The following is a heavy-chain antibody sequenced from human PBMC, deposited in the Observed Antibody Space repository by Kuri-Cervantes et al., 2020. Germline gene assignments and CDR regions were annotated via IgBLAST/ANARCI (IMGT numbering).Heavy chain of an antibody. CDR1: GFTFSSYS. CDR2: ISSSSSYI. D-gene: IGHD6-6*01. CDR3: AKDSHAARDS. Sequence: GESLKISCAASGFTFSSYSMNWVRQAPGKGLEWVSSISSSSSYIYYADSVKGRFTISRDNAKNSLSLQMDRLRAEDTALYYCAKDSHAARDSWGQGTLVTVSS. V-gene: IGHV3-21*04. J-gene: IGHJ4*02.